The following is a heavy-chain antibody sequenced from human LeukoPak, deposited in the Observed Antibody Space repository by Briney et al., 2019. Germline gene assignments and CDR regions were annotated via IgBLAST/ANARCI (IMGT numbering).Heavy chain of an antibody. V-gene: IGHV3-21*04. Sequence: GGSLRLSCAASGFTFSSYSMNWVRQAPGKGLEWVSSISSSSSYIYYADSVKGRFTISRDNAKNSLYLQMNSLRAEDTAVYYCARDNQGRDGYIGWGQGTLVTVSS. CDR2: ISSSSSYI. CDR3: ARDNQGRDGYIG. D-gene: IGHD5-24*01. CDR1: GFTFSSYS. J-gene: IGHJ4*02.